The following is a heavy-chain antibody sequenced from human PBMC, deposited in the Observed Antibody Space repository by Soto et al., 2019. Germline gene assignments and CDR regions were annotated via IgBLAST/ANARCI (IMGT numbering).Heavy chain of an antibody. D-gene: IGHD6-6*01. CDR2: IYYSGST. V-gene: IGHV4-59*01. CDR1: GGSISGYY. CDR3: ARERIGVRLRDY. J-gene: IGHJ4*02. Sequence: LSLTCTVPGGSISGYYWRWIRQPPGKGLEWIGYIYYSGSTNYNPSLKSRVTISVDTSSNQFSLKVKSVTAADTAVYYCARERIGVRLRDYWGQGIQFTVSS.